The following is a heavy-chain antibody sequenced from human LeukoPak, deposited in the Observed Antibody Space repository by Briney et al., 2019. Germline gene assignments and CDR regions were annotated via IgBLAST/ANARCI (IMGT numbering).Heavy chain of an antibody. J-gene: IGHJ5*02. CDR3: ARGHSLYYYGSGSYYTA. Sequence: PSETLSLTCAVYGGSFSGYYWSWIRQPPGKGLEWIGEINHSGSTNYNPSLTSRVTISVDTSKNQFSLKLSSVTAADTAVYYCARGHSLYYYGSGSYYTAWGQGTLVTVSS. D-gene: IGHD3-10*01. CDR2: INHSGST. V-gene: IGHV4-34*01. CDR1: GGSFSGYY.